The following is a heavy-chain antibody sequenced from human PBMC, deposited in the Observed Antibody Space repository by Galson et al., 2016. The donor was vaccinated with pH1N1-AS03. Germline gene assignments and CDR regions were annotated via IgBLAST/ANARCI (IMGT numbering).Heavy chain of an antibody. V-gene: IGHV1-69*01. CDR2: IIPGFGTT. D-gene: IGHD2-2*01. CDR3: AKGNYQLLNYYYYMDV. J-gene: IGHJ6*03. CDR1: GGSFSTYA. Sequence: QSGAEVKKPGESLKISCKASGGSFSTYAITWVRQAPGQGLEWMGGIIPGFGTTSFAQKFQERVSITADESTSTAFMELSSLRAEDTAVYYCAKGNYQLLNYYYYMDVWGKGTTVTVSS.